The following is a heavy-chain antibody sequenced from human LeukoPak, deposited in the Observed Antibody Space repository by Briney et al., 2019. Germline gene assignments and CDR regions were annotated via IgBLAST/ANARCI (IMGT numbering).Heavy chain of an antibody. CDR1: GFTFSSYS. J-gene: IGHJ4*02. CDR3: AREPKQWLVPIGY. CDR2: ISSSSSDI. D-gene: IGHD6-19*01. Sequence: GGSLRLSCAASGFTFSSYSMNWVRQAPGKGLEWVSSISSSSSDIYYADSVKGRFTISRDNAKNSLYLQMNSLRAEDTAVYYCAREPKQWLVPIGYWGQGTLVTVSS. V-gene: IGHV3-21*01.